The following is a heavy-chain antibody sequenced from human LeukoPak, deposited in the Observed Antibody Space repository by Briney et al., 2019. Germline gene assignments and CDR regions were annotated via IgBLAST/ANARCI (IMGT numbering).Heavy chain of an antibody. CDR1: GGSIGKTDHF. CDR3: AEVLGDDLFDAFDV. J-gene: IGHJ3*01. CDR2: ISYRGSI. D-gene: IGHD3-3*01. Sequence: SETLSLTCTVSGGSIGKTDHFWGWIRQPPGKGLEWIGTISYRGSIYYNPSLRSRVTISSDTSKNHFFLKLSSVTVADVAVYYCAEVLGDDLFDAFDVWGQGTTVSVSS. V-gene: IGHV4-39*02.